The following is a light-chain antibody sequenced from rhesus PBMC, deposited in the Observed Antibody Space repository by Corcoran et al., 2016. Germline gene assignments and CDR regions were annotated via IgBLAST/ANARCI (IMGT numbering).Light chain of an antibody. CDR1: SSDIGGYNY. CDR2: EVT. V-gene: IGLV2-32*02. CDR3: SSYAGSTTDV. Sequence: QAALTQPRSVSGSPGQSVTISCTGTSSDIGGYNYVSWYQHHPGTSPKLIIYEVTKWPSGVSDRFSGSKSGNTASLTISGLQAEDEADYYCSSYAGSTTDVFGSGARLTVL. J-gene: IGLJ6*01.